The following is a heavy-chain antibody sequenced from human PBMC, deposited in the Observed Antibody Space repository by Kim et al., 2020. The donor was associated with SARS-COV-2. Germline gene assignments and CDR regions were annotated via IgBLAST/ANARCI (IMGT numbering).Heavy chain of an antibody. D-gene: IGHD3-16*01. CDR1: GFTFSSYG. V-gene: IGHV3-33*08. CDR2: IWYDGSNK. CDR3: ARDWGFSLVPSVDY. J-gene: IGHJ4*02. Sequence: GGSLRLSCAASGFTFSSYGMHWVRQAPGKGLEWVAVIWYDGSNKYYADSVKGRFTISRDNSKNTLYLQMNSLRAEDTAVYYCARDWGFSLVPSVDYWGQGTLVTVSS.